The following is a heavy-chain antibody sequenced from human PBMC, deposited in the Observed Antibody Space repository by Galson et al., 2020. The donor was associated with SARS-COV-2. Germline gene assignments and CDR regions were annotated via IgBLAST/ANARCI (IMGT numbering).Heavy chain of an antibody. CDR1: GFTFSSYS. D-gene: IGHD3-22*01. Sequence: GSLRLSCAASGFTFSSYSMNWVRQAPGKGLEWVSSISSSSSYIYYADSVKGRFTISRDNAKNSLYLQMNSLRAEDTAVYYCARAHKYYYDSSGYYHPGLNAYWGQGTLVTVSS. CDR2: ISSSSSYI. J-gene: IGHJ4*02. V-gene: IGHV3-21*01. CDR3: ARAHKYYYDSSGYYHPGLNAY.